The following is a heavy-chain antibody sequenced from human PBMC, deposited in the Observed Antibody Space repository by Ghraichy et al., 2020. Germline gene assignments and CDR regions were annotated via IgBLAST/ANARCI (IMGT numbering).Heavy chain of an antibody. D-gene: IGHD2-15*01. CDR2: IKSDGSST. V-gene: IGHV3-74*01. Sequence: GSLRLSCAASGFTFSNYWMHWVRQAPGKGLVWVSRIKSDGSSTTYADSVKGRFTISRDNAKNTLYLQMNSLRAEDTAVYYGVRAYCSGGSCYSWFDYWGQGALVTVSS. CDR1: GFTFSNYW. J-gene: IGHJ4*02. CDR3: VRAYCSGGSCYSWFDY.